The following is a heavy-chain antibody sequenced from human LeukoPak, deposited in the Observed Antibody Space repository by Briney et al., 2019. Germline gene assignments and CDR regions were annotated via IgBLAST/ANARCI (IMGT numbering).Heavy chain of an antibody. J-gene: IGHJ4*02. CDR2: IKQSGSEK. D-gene: IGHD5-18*01. Sequence: GGSLRLSCAASGFTFSYYWMTWVRQAPGKGLEWVANIKQSGSEKYYVDSVKGRFTISRDNAKNSLYLEMSSLTAEDAAVYYCARGEGIQLWLLDYWGQGTLVTVSS. V-gene: IGHV3-7*01. CDR3: ARGEGIQLWLLDY. CDR1: GFTFSYYW.